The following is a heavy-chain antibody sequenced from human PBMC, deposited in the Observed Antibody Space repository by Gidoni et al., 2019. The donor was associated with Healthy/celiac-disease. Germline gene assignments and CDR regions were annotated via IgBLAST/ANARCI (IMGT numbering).Heavy chain of an antibody. J-gene: IGHJ4*02. CDR3: ARGSLGYSSGWTVDY. D-gene: IGHD6-19*01. V-gene: IGHV3-21*01. CDR2: ISSSSSYI. CDR1: GFTFSSYS. Sequence: EVQLVESGGGLVKPGGSLRLSCAASGFTFSSYSMNWVRQAPGKGLEWVSSISSSSSYIYYADSVKGRFTISRDNAKNSLYLQMNSLRAEDTAVYYCARGSLGYSSGWTVDYWGQGTLVTVSS.